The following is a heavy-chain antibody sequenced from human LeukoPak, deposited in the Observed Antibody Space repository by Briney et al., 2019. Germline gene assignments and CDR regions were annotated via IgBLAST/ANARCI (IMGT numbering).Heavy chain of an antibody. Sequence: SETLSLTXTVSGGSIRSSSYYWGWIRQPPGKGLEWIGGIYYSGSTYYNPSLKSRVTISVDTSKNQFSLKLSSVTAADTAVYYCAREYGDYDAYWGQGTLVTVSS. CDR1: GGSIRSSSYY. J-gene: IGHJ4*02. CDR2: IYYSGST. CDR3: AREYGDYDAY. D-gene: IGHD4-17*01. V-gene: IGHV4-39*02.